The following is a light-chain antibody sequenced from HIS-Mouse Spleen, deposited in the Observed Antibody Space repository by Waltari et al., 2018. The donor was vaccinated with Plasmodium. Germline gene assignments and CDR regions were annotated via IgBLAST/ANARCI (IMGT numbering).Light chain of an antibody. CDR3: MQALQTPRT. J-gene: IGKJ3*01. V-gene: IGKV2-28*01. Sequence: DIVMTQSPLSLPVTPGEPASIPCRSSQSLLHSNGYNYLVWYLQKPGQSPQLLIYLGSNRASGVPDRFSGSGSGTDFTLKISRVEAEDVGVYYCMQALQTPRTFGPGTKVDIK. CDR1: QSLLHSNGYNY. CDR2: LGS.